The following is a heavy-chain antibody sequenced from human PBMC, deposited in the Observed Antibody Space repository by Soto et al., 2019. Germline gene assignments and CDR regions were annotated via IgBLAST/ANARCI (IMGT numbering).Heavy chain of an antibody. CDR1: GGSISSYY. Sequence: SETLSLTCTVSGGSISSYYWSWIRQPPGKGLEWIGYIYYSGSTNYNPSLKSRVTISVDTSKNQFSLKLSSVTAADTAVYYCARRHGPGSYGNFDYWGQGTLVTVSS. CDR2: IYYSGST. V-gene: IGHV4-59*08. CDR3: ARRHGPGSYGNFDY. D-gene: IGHD3-10*01. J-gene: IGHJ4*02.